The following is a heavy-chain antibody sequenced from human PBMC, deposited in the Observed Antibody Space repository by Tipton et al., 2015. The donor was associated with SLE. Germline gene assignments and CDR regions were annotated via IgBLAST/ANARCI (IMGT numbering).Heavy chain of an antibody. Sequence: TLSLTCAVYGGSFSGYYWSWIRQPPGKGLEWIGSIYYSGSTYYKSSLKSRVTISVDTSKNQFSLKLSSVTAADTAVYYCARGGLSLGELSLYRYFDYWGQGTLVTVSS. J-gene: IGHJ4*02. CDR1: GGSFSGYY. CDR2: IYYSGST. V-gene: IGHV4-34*01. CDR3: ARGGLSLGELSLYRYFDY. D-gene: IGHD3-16*01.